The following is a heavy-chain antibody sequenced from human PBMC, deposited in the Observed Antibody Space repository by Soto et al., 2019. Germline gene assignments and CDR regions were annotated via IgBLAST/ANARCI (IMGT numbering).Heavy chain of an antibody. V-gene: IGHV3-53*01. J-gene: IGHJ4*02. Sequence: EVQLVESGGGLIQPGGSLRLSCAASGFSVSSNYMTWVRQAPGKGLEWVSVIYSGGNTFYADSVKGRFTISRDNSKNTLYLQMNSLRAEDTAVYYCAIDLGRILDYWGQGTLVTVSS. CDR3: AIDLGRILDY. CDR2: IYSGGNT. D-gene: IGHD7-27*01. CDR1: GFSVSSNY.